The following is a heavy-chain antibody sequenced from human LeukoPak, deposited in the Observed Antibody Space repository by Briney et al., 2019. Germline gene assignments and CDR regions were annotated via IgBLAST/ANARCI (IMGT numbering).Heavy chain of an antibody. V-gene: IGHV3-21*01. CDR1: GFTFSSYS. Sequence: GGSLRLSCAASGFTFSSYSMNWVRQAPGKGLEWVSSISSSSSYIYYADPVKGRFTISRDNAKNSLYLQMNSLRAEETAVYYCARDHRDYYFDYWGQGTLVTVSS. J-gene: IGHJ4*02. CDR2: ISSSSSYI. CDR3: ARDHRDYYFDY.